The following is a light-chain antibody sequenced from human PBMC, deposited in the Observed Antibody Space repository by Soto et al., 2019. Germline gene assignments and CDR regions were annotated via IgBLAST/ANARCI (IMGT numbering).Light chain of an antibody. J-gene: IGLJ1*01. CDR1: SSDIGYSNF. CDR2: DLI. CDR3: NSCTSANTYV. V-gene: IGLV2-14*03. Sequence: SVLTQPASVSGSPGQSITISCTGTSSDIGYSNFVSWYQQHPGKAPKLLIYDLINRPSGVPNRFSGSKSGNTASLTISGLQAEDEADYYCNSCTSANTYVFGTGTKVTVL.